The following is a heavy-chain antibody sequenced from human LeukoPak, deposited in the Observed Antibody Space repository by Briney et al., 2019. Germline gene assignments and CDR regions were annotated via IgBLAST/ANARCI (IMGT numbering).Heavy chain of an antibody. V-gene: IGHV3-7*01. J-gene: IGHJ4*02. CDR1: GFTFSSYW. CDR3: ARDPGEMATILDY. Sequence: GGSLRLSCAASGFTFSSYWMSWVRQAPGKGLEWVANIKQDGSEKYYVDSVKGRITISRDNAKNSLYLQMNSLRVEDTAVYYCARDPGEMATILDYWGQGTLVTVSS. D-gene: IGHD5-24*01. CDR2: IKQDGSEK.